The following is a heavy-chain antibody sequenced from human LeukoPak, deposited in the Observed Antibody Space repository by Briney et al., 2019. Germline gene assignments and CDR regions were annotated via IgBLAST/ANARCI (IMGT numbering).Heavy chain of an antibody. CDR2: IKSDGGT. D-gene: IGHD3-22*01. Sequence: GGSLRLSCAASGFAFSTYWMHWVRQAPGKGLVWVSRIKSDGGTNYADSVKGRFTISRDNAKKTVSLQMNSLRPEDTGVYYCARAPSEIGGYYPEYFRHWGQGTLVTVSS. J-gene: IGHJ1*01. CDR1: GFAFSTYW. CDR3: ARAPSEIGGYYPEYFRH. V-gene: IGHV3-74*01.